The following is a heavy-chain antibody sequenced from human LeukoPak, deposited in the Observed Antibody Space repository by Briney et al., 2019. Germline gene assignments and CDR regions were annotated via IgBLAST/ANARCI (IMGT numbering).Heavy chain of an antibody. CDR3: AADQDTAMVKDEC. CDR2: IVVGSGNT. Sequence: SVKVSCKASGFTFTSSAVQWVRQARGQRLEWIGWIVVGSGNTNYAQKFQERVTITRDMSTSTAYMELSGLRSEDTAVYYCAADQDTAMVKDECWGQGTLVTVSS. V-gene: IGHV1-58*01. D-gene: IGHD5-18*01. CDR1: GFTFTSSA. J-gene: IGHJ4*02.